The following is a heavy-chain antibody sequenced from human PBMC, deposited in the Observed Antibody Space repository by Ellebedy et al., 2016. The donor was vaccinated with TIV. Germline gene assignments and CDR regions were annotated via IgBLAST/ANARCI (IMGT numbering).Heavy chain of an antibody. CDR1: GASISRSPDY. J-gene: IGHJ4*02. V-gene: IGHV4-39*02. D-gene: IGHD1-26*01. Sequence: SETLSLXXTVSGASISRSPDYWAWIRQPPGKGLEWIGSITYSAMTHYTPSLRGRVTISVDTSKNQFSLKLSSVTAADTAVYYCAREGWRGGSHDYWGQGTLVTVSS. CDR3: AREGWRGGSHDY. CDR2: ITYSAMT.